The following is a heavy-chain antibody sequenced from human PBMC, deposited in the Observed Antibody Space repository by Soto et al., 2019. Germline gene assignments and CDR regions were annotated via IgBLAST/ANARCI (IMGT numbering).Heavy chain of an antibody. J-gene: IGHJ4*02. D-gene: IGHD6-6*01. CDR2: IYDSESA. Sequence: QVQLHESGPGLVKASQTLSLICNVSGESISSGGYYWSWIRHHPGKGLEWIGYIYDSESAYYNPSLKGRVTISMDTSKNHFAMKLSSVTAADTAVYYCARASSSSSAADYWGQGTLITVSP. CDR1: GESISSGGYY. V-gene: IGHV4-31*03. CDR3: ARASSSSSAADY.